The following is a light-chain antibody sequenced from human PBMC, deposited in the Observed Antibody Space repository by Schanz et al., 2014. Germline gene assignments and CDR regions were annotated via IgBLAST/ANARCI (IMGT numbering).Light chain of an antibody. V-gene: IGKV3-20*01. CDR3: QQYGSSSWT. Sequence: EIVMTQSPATLSVSPGERATLSCRASQSVSSNLAWYQQKPGQAPRLLIYGASSRATAIPDRFSGSGSGTDFTLTISRLEPEDFAVYFCQQYGSSSWTFGQGTKVAIK. CDR1: QSVSSN. CDR2: GAS. J-gene: IGKJ1*01.